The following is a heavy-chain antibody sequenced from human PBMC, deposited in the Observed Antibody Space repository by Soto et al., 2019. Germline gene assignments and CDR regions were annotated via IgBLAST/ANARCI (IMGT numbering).Heavy chain of an antibody. CDR2: IYSGDTT. CDR3: ARRLPNYDFALEPSNWFDP. CDR1: GFIVSDTS. D-gene: IGHD3-3*01. V-gene: IGHV3-53*01. Sequence: PGGSLRLSCVVSGFIVSDTSMSWVRQAPGKGLEWVSLIYSGDTTYYADSVKGRFTVSRGNSKNTLDLQMNSLRAEDSAVYYCARRLPNYDFALEPSNWFDPWGQGTLVTVSS. J-gene: IGHJ5*02.